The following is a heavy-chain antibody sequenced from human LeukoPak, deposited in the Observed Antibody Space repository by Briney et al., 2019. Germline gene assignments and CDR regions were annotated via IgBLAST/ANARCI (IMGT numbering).Heavy chain of an antibody. Sequence: SGTLSLTCAVSGGSISSSNWGSWVRQPPGKGLEWIGEIYHSGSTNYNPSLKSRVTISVDKSKNQFSLKLSSVTAADTAVYYCARRPITPYYYGSGSYYQHDAFDIWGQGTMVTVSS. V-gene: IGHV4-4*02. CDR2: IYHSGST. CDR1: GGSISSSNW. J-gene: IGHJ3*02. CDR3: ARRPITPYYYGSGSYYQHDAFDI. D-gene: IGHD3-10*01.